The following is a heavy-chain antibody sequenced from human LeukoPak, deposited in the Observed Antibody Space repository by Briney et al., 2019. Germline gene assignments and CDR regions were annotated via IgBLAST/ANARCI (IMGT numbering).Heavy chain of an antibody. CDR2: INPNSGGT. V-gene: IGHV1-2*02. CDR3: ARDIPSWGSSGYYSYYFDY. D-gene: IGHD3-22*01. Sequence: ASVTVSCKASGYTFTGYYMHWVRQAPGQGLEWMGWINPNSGGTNYAQKFQGRVTMTRDTSISTAYMELSRLRSDDTAVYYCARDIPSWGSSGYYSYYFDYWGQGTLVTVSS. J-gene: IGHJ4*02. CDR1: GYTFTGYY.